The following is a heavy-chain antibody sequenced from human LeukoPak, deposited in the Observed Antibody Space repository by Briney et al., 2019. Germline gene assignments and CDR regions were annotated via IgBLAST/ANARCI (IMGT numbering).Heavy chain of an antibody. CDR3: AKSVYYYYYGMDV. CDR1: GFTFDDYA. V-gene: IGHV3-9*01. CDR2: ISWNSGSM. J-gene: IGHJ6*02. Sequence: GGSLRLSCAASGFTFDDYAMHWVRQAPGKGLEWVSGISWNSGSMGYADSVKGRFTISRDNAKNSLYLQMNSLRAEDTALYYCAKSVYYYYYGMDVWGQGTTVTVSS.